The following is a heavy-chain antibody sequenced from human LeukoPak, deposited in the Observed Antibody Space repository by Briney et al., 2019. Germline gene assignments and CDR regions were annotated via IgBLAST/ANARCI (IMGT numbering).Heavy chain of an antibody. D-gene: IGHD2-2*01. CDR3: ARDFFVVVPAADVRKNYYYYYYMDV. CDR2: ISSNGGST. J-gene: IGHJ6*03. CDR1: GFTFSSYA. Sequence: GGSLRLSCAASGFTFSSYAMHWVRQAPGKGLEYVSAISSNGGSTYYANSVKGRFTISRDNSKNTLYLQMGSLRAEDMAVYYCARDFFVVVPAADVRKNYYYYYYMDVWGKGTTVTISS. V-gene: IGHV3-64*01.